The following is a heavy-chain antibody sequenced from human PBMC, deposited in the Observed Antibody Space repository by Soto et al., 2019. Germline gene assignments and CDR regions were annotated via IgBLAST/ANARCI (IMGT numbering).Heavy chain of an antibody. CDR1: GGSISSYF. J-gene: IGHJ6*02. Sequence: KTSETLSLTCVVSGGSISSYFWAWIRQPPGKGLEWIGYISNGGNINYNPSLRSRVSMSLDTPNSQFSLRLTSVTAADAAIYYCVRWGERHGTMDYYGLDVWGQGTMVTVSS. CDR3: VRWGERHGTMDYYGLDV. V-gene: IGHV4-59*01. CDR2: ISNGGNI. D-gene: IGHD3-10*01.